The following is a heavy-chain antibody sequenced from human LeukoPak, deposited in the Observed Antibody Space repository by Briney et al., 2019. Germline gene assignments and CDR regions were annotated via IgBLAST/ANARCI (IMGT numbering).Heavy chain of an antibody. V-gene: IGHV3-7*01. J-gene: IGHJ4*02. Sequence: PGGSLRLSCAASGFTFSSYWMSWVRQAPGKGLEWVANIKQDGSEKYYVDSVKGRFTTSRDNAKNSLYLQMNSLRAEDTAVYYCARDPLRLGELSDGVDYWGQGTLVTVSS. CDR2: IKQDGSEK. CDR1: GFTFSSYW. D-gene: IGHD3-16*02. CDR3: ARDPLRLGELSDGVDY.